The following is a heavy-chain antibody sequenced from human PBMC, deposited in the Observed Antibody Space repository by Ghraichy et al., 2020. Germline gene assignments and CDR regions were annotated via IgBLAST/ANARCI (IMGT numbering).Heavy chain of an antibody. J-gene: IGHJ6*02. D-gene: IGHD6-13*01. CDR3: ANMQELSSSWYYYYGMDV. Sequence: GGSLRLSCAASGFTVSSNYMSWVRQAPGKGLEWVSVIYSGGSTYYADSVKGRFTISRDNSKNTLYLQMNSLRAEDTAVYYCANMQELSSSWYYYYGMDVWGQGTTVTVSS. V-gene: IGHV3-66*01. CDR2: IYSGGST. CDR1: GFTVSSNY.